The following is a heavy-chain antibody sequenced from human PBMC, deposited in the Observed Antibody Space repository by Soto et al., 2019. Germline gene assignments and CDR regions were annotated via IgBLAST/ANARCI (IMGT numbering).Heavy chain of an antibody. CDR3: GRVDTMMINAFDI. CDR2: IYYSGST. V-gene: IGHV4-30-4*01. D-gene: IGHD3-22*01. Sequence: QVQLQESGPGLVKPSQTLSLTCTVSGGSISSGDYYWSWIRQPPGKGLEWIGYIYYSGSTYYKPSLKSRVTTSVDTSNHHFSLNPSSVTDADTAVYYCGRVDTMMINAFDIWGQGTMVTVAS. J-gene: IGHJ3*02. CDR1: GGSISSGDYY.